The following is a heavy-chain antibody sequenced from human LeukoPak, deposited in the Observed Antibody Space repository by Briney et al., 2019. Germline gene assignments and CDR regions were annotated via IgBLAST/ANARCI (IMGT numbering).Heavy chain of an antibody. V-gene: IGHV3-48*02. J-gene: IGHJ4*02. D-gene: IGHD6-13*01. CDR1: GFTFSSYG. CDR2: ISSSSSTR. Sequence: GGSLRLSCAASGFTFSSYGINWVRRAPGKGLEWVSYISSSSSTRYYADSVKGRFTISRDTAKNSLYLQMNSLRDEDTAVYYCAGPGIGLPNYFDYWGQGTLVTVSS. CDR3: AGPGIGLPNYFDY.